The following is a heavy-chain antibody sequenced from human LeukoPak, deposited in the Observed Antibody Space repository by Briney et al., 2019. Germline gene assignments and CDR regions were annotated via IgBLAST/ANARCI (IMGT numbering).Heavy chain of an antibody. V-gene: IGHV3-23*01. J-gene: IGHJ4*02. CDR2: ISGSGGST. D-gene: IGHD2-15*01. Sequence: GGSLRLSCAASGFTFSSYAMSWVRQAPGKGLEWVSAISGSGGSTYYADSVKGRFTISRDNSKNTLYLQMSSLRAEDTAVYYCAKDSGDYCSGGSCYPSGFPYWGQGTLVTVSS. CDR1: GFTFSSYA. CDR3: AKDSGDYCSGGSCYPSGFPY.